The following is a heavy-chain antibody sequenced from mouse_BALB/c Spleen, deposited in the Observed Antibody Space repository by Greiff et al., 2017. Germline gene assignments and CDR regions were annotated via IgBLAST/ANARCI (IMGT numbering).Heavy chain of an antibody. V-gene: IGHV2-9*02. D-gene: IGHD1-1*01. CDR1: GFSLTSYG. J-gene: IGHJ2*01. Sequence: VQLQESGPGLVAPSQSLSITCTVSGFSLTSYGVHWVRQPPGKGLEWLGVIWAGGSTNYNSALMSRLSISKDNSKGQVFLKMNSLQTDDTAMCYCARVVAGYFDYWGQGTTLTVSS. CDR2: IWAGGST. CDR3: ARVVAGYFDY.